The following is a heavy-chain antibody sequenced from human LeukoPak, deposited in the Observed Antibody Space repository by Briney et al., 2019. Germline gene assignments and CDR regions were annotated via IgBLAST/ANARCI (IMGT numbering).Heavy chain of an antibody. J-gene: IGHJ4*02. CDR2: ISYDGSNK. D-gene: IGHD6-19*01. Sequence: GRSLRLSCAASGFTFSSYGLHWVRQAPGKGLEWVAVISYDGSNKYYADSVKGRFTISRDNSKNTLYLQMNSLRAEDTAVYYCAKKASWGSGWVDYWGQGTLVTVSS. CDR3: AKKASWGSGWVDY. CDR1: GFTFSSYG. V-gene: IGHV3-30*18.